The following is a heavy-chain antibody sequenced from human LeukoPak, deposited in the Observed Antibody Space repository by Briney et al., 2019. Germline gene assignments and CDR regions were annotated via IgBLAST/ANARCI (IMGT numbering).Heavy chain of an antibody. V-gene: IGHV3-30*18. CDR1: GLTFSSYG. J-gene: IGHJ4*02. Sequence: GGSLRLSCAASGLTFSSYGMHWVRQAPGKGLEWVAVISYDASHKYYADSVKGRFTISRDNSKNTLYLQMNSLRAEDTAVYYCAKDLRGNSGYDSVFDYWGQGTLVSVFS. CDR3: AKDLRGNSGYDSVFDY. D-gene: IGHD5-12*01. CDR2: ISYDASHK.